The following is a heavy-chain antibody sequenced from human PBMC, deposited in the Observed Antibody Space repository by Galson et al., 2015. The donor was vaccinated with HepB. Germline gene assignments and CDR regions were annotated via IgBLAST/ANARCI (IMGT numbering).Heavy chain of an antibody. CDR1: GFTFSSYA. J-gene: IGHJ4*02. D-gene: IGHD7-27*01. CDR3: ANCLTRDMSDFNY. CDR2: ITNDGGNT. V-gene: IGHV3-23*01. Sequence: SLRLSCAASGFTFSSYAMHWVRQAPGKGLEWVSTITNDGGNTYYADAVKGRFTISRDNSKNTLYLQMNSLTAADTAVYFCANCLTRDMSDFNYWGQGILVTVSS.